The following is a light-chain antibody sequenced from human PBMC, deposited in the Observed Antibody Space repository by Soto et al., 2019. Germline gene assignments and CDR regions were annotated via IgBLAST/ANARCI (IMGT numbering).Light chain of an antibody. CDR3: QQRSDWPST. Sequence: EIVLTQSQATLSLSPGERATLSCRASQSVSSYLAWYQQKPGQAPRLLIYHASNRAPGIPARFSGSGSGTDFTLTISSLEPEDFAVDYYQQRSDWPSTFGGGTKVQIK. CDR2: HAS. V-gene: IGKV3-11*01. CDR1: QSVSSY. J-gene: IGKJ4*01.